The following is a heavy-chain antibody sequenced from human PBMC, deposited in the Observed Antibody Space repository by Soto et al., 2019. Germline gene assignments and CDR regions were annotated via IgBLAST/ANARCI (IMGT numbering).Heavy chain of an antibody. CDR2: ISAYNGNT. Sequence: EASVKVSCKASGYTFTSYGISWVRQAPGQGLEWMGWISAYNGNTNYAQKLQGRVTMTTDTSTSTAYMELRSLRSDDTAVYYCARDRGRSSWYYYYYGMDVWGQGTTVTVSS. J-gene: IGHJ6*02. CDR1: GYTFTSYG. V-gene: IGHV1-18*01. D-gene: IGHD6-13*01. CDR3: ARDRGRSSWYYYYYGMDV.